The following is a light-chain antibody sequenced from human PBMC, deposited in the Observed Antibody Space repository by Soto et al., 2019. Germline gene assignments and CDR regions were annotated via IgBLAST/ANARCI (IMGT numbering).Light chain of an antibody. J-gene: IGKJ1*01. CDR2: GAS. CDR1: QSVSSN. Sequence: EIVMTQSLATLSVSPGERATLSCRASQSVSSNLAWYQQKPGQAPRLLIYGASTRATGVPVRFSGSGSGTEFILTISSLQSEDFAVYYCQHYNNWPPWTFGQGTKVEIK. V-gene: IGKV3-15*01. CDR3: QHYNNWPPWT.